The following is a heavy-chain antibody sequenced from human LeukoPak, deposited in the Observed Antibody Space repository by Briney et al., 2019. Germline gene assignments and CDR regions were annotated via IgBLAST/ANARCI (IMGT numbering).Heavy chain of an antibody. CDR3: VKASSSSPQYNWFDA. CDR2: VSGTGGRT. D-gene: IGHD6-6*01. Sequence: GSLRLSCVVSGFIFRDYAMSWVRQAPGKGLEWVSVVSGTGGRTYYADSVKGRFTISRDNSKNTLYLQMNSLRAEDTALYYCVKASSSSPQYNWFDAWGQGTLVTVSS. V-gene: IGHV3-23*01. J-gene: IGHJ5*02. CDR1: GFIFRDYA.